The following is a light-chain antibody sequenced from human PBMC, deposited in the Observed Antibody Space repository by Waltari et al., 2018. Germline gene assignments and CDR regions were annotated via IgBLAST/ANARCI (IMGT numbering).Light chain of an antibody. V-gene: IGKV2-30*02. Sequence: DVMMTQSPLSLPITPGQPASMTCRSSQSLLHVNGNTFLSWFLQKPGQPPSRLIYKVSNRDSGVPDRFSGSGAGTDFTLKISRVEAEDVGVYYCMQGTQFPFTFGPGTKLDIK. CDR3: MQGTQFPFT. CDR1: QSLLHVNGNTF. J-gene: IGKJ3*01. CDR2: KVS.